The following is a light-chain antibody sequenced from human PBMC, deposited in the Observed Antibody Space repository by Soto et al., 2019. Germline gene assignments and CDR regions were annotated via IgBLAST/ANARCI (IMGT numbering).Light chain of an antibody. Sequence: DIQMTQSPSTLSASVGDRVTITCRASQSISSWLAWYQQKPGKAPKLLINKASSLESGVPSRFSGGGSGTEFTLTISSLQPDDFATYYCQHYNSYSLTFGGGTKVEIK. CDR1: QSISSW. CDR3: QHYNSYSLT. V-gene: IGKV1-5*03. CDR2: KAS. J-gene: IGKJ4*01.